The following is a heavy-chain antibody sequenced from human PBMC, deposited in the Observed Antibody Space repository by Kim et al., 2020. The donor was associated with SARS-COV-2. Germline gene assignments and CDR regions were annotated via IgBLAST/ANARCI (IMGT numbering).Heavy chain of an antibody. V-gene: IGHV3-23*01. D-gene: IGHD3-9*01. CDR3: AKEGVELRYYDWLQTGGQYFDY. CDR1: GFTFSSYA. J-gene: IGHJ4*02. CDR2: ISGSGGST. Sequence: LSLTCAASGFTFSSYAMSWVRQAPGKGLEWVSAISGSGGSTYYADSAKGRFTISRDNSKNTLYLQMNSLRAEDTAVYYCAKEGVELRYYDWLQTGGQYFDYWGQGTLVALSS.